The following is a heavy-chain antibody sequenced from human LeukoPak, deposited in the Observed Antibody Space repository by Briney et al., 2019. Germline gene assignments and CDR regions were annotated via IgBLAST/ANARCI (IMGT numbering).Heavy chain of an antibody. Sequence: GGSLRLSCAASGFTFSSYSMTWVRQAPGKGLEWVSYISSSSSTIYYADSVKGRFTISRDNAKNSLYLQMNSLRAEDTAVYYCAMGGTPTVFDYWGQGTLVTVSS. CDR1: GFTFSSYS. V-gene: IGHV3-48*04. J-gene: IGHJ4*02. D-gene: IGHD1-1*01. CDR2: ISSSSSTI. CDR3: AMGGTPTVFDY.